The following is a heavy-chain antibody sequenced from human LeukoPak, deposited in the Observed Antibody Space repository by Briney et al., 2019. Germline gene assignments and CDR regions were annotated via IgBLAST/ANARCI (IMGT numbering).Heavy chain of an antibody. CDR2: ISAYNGNT. Sequence: ASVKVSCTASGYTFTSYGISWVRQAPGQGLEWMGWISAYNGNTNYAQKLQGRVTMTTDTSTSTAYMELRSLRSDDTAVYYCARVISAPPYFDYWGQGTLVTVSS. CDR1: GYTFTSYG. D-gene: IGHD6-19*01. J-gene: IGHJ4*02. V-gene: IGHV1-18*04. CDR3: ARVISAPPYFDY.